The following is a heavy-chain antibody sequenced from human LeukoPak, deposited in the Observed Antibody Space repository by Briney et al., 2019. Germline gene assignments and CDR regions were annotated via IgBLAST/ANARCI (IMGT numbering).Heavy chain of an antibody. CDR1: GYTFTSYG. D-gene: IGHD3-9*01. CDR3: ARDPYYDILTGSRLYYFDY. J-gene: IGHJ4*02. CDR2: INPNSGGT. V-gene: IGHV1-2*02. Sequence: ASVKVSCKASGYTFTSYGISWVRQAPGQGLEWMGWINPNSGGTNYAQKFQGRVTMTRDTSISTAYMELSRLRSDDTAVYYCARDPYYDILTGSRLYYFDYWGQGTLVTVSS.